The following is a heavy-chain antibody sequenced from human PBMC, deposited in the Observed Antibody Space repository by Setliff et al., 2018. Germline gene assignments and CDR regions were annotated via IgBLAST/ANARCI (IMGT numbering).Heavy chain of an antibody. CDR2: VYYSGYT. D-gene: IGHD3-10*01. Sequence: SGPTLVNPTQTLTLTCTFSGFSLSTSEVGVGWIRQPPGKGMEWIRSVYYSGYTYYNPSLQSRVTISVDMSKSQFSMKLTSVTAADTAVYYCARVDFTMIQGVLGLWGQGTLVTVSS. CDR1: GFSLSTSEVG. CDR3: ARVDFTMIQGVLGL. V-gene: IGHV4-39*07. J-gene: IGHJ1*01.